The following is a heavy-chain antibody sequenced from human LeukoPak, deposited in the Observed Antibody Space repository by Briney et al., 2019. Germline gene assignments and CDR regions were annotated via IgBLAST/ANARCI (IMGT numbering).Heavy chain of an antibody. Sequence: GGSLRLSCAASGFTFVDYAMHWVRQAPGKGLEWVSGISWNSGSIGYADSVKGRFTISRDNAKNSLYLQMNSLRAEDTALYYCAKDTLSRYCSGGSCPPSYYYYGMDVWGQGTTVTVSS. CDR3: AKDTLSRYCSGGSCPPSYYYYGMDV. J-gene: IGHJ6*02. V-gene: IGHV3-9*01. D-gene: IGHD2-15*01. CDR1: GFTFVDYA. CDR2: ISWNSGSI.